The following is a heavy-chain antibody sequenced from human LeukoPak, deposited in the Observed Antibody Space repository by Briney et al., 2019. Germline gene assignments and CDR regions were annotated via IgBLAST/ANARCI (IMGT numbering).Heavy chain of an antibody. V-gene: IGHV1-18*01. CDR1: GYTFTSYG. CDR3: ARDSYSGSYQTEIVPLA. CDR2: ISAYNGNT. D-gene: IGHD1-26*01. J-gene: IGHJ4*02. Sequence: GASVKVSCKASGYTFTSYGISWVRQAPGQGLEWMGWISAYNGNTNYAQKLQGRVTMTTDTSTSTAYMELRSLRSDDTAVYYCARDSYSGSYQTEIVPLAWGQGTLVTVSS.